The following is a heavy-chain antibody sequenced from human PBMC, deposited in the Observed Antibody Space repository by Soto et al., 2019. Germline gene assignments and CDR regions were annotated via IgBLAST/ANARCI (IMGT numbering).Heavy chain of an antibody. V-gene: IGHV1-18*01. CDR1: GYTFTSYG. Sequence: ASVKVSCRASGYTFTSYGISWVRQAPGQGLAWMGWISAYNGNTNYAQKLQGRVTITTDTSTSTAYMELRSLRSDDTAVDYCARDSGAYIVVVPAAIDWFDPWG. D-gene: IGHD2-2*01. J-gene: IGHJ5*02. CDR3: ARDSGAYIVVVPAAIDWFDP. CDR2: ISAYNGNT.